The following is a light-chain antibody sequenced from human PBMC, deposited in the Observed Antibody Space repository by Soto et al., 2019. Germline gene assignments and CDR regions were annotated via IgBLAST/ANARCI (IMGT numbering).Light chain of an antibody. CDR2: TNH. Sequence: QSVLTQPPSVSGTHGQKVSISCSGSASNLGGNPVNWYQHLPGAAPKLLIYTNHQRPSGVPDRFSGSKSGTSASLAISGLRSEDEADFYCAAWDDSLNAVVFGGGTKLTVL. J-gene: IGLJ2*01. V-gene: IGLV1-44*01. CDR3: AAWDDSLNAVV. CDR1: ASNLGGNP.